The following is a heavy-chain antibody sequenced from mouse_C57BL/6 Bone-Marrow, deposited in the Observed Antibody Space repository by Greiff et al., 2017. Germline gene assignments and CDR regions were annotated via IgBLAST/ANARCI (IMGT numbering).Heavy chain of an antibody. CDR2: IDPETGGT. CDR3: TRSNYEGDFDD. CDR1: GYTFTDYE. D-gene: IGHD2-5*01. J-gene: IGHJ2*01. Sequence: QVQLQQSGAELVRPGASVTLSCKASGYTFTDYEMHWVKQTPVHGLEWIGAIDPETGGTAYNQKFKGKAILTADKSSSTAYMELRSLTSEDSAVYYCTRSNYEGDFDDWGQGTTLTVSS. V-gene: IGHV1-15*01.